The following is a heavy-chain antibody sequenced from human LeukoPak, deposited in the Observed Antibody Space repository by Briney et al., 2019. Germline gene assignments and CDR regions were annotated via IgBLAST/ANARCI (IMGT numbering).Heavy chain of an antibody. J-gene: IGHJ4*02. V-gene: IGHV4-59*01. Sequence: SETLFLTCNVSGDSLSSFYWRWNLQPPGEGLEWIGYVYYTGSSYYNPSLKSRATTSIDMSKNQFPLKLTSMTAADTAVYYCAGYGSGSYYKAFDFWGQGILVTVSS. D-gene: IGHD3-10*01. CDR1: GDSLSSFY. CDR3: AGYGSGSYYKAFDF. CDR2: VYYTGSS.